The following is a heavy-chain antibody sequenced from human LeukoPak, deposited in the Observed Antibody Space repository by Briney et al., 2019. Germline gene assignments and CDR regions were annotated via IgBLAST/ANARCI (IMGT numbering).Heavy chain of an antibody. CDR2: INWSGGST. J-gene: IGHJ4*02. CDR1: GFDFDAHG. Sequence: GGPLRLSCSASGFDFDAHGMSWVRHVPGKGLEWVSGINWSGGSTAYADPMRGRITISRDNAKNSLYLQMDSLRAEDTALYYCARAPITSPFYFDYWGQGTLVTVSS. V-gene: IGHV3-20*04. CDR3: ARAPITSPFYFDY. D-gene: IGHD2-2*01.